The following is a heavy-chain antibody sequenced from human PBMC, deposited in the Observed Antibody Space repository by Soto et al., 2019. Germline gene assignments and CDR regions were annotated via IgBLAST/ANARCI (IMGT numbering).Heavy chain of an antibody. D-gene: IGHD5-12*01. Sequence: EVQLVESGGGLVQPGGSLRLYCVGSGFMFDSFAMNWVRQAPGKGLEWVSAISGSGGSTYYADSVKGRFTISRDNSKNTLYLQMNSLRAEDTAVYYCAKGSGYDSEHFDYWGQGTLVTVSS. CDR3: AKGSGYDSEHFDY. CDR1: GFMFDSFA. CDR2: ISGSGGST. V-gene: IGHV3-23*04. J-gene: IGHJ4*02.